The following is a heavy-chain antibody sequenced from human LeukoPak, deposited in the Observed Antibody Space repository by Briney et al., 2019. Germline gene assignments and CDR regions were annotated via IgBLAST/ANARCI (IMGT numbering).Heavy chain of an antibody. CDR2: INHSGST. Sequence: SETLSLTCAVYGGSFSGYYWSWIRQSLGKGLEWIGEINHSGSTNYNPSLKSRVTISVDTSKDQFSLRLSSVTAADTAVYYCARVIVVLGGYFDYWGQGTLVTVSS. D-gene: IGHD2-8*02. CDR3: ARVIVVLGGYFDY. CDR1: GGSFSGYY. J-gene: IGHJ4*02. V-gene: IGHV4-34*01.